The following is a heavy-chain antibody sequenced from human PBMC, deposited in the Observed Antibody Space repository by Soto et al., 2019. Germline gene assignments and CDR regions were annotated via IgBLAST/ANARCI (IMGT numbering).Heavy chain of an antibody. CDR1: GFTFSSYG. D-gene: IGHD3-3*01. Sequence: PGGSLRLSCAASGFTFSSYGMHWVRQAPGKGLEWVAVISYDGINKYYADSVKGRFTISRDNSKNTLYLQMNSLRAEDTAVYYCAKQYDFWSGPLDYWGQGTLVTVSS. J-gene: IGHJ4*02. CDR3: AKQYDFWSGPLDY. CDR2: ISYDGINK. V-gene: IGHV3-30*18.